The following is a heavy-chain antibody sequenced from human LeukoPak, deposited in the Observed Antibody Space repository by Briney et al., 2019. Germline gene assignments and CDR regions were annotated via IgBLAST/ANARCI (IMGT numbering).Heavy chain of an antibody. J-gene: IGHJ4*02. D-gene: IGHD3-22*01. Sequence: QPGGSLRLSCAASGFTFSGYRMYWVRQAPGKGLVWVSRINSDGSSTTYADSVKGRFTISRDNAKNTLYLQMNSLRVEDTAVYYCARGGYYYETSASDYWGQGTLVTVPS. CDR2: INSDGSST. V-gene: IGHV3-74*01. CDR1: GFTFSGYR. CDR3: ARGGYYYETSASDY.